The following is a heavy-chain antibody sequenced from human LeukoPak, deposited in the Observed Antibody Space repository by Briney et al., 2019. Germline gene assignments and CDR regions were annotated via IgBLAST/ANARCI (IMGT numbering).Heavy chain of an antibody. CDR2: ISCSGGST. Sequence: GGSLRLSCAASGFTFSSYAMSWVRQAPGKGLEWVSAISCSGGSTYYADSVKGRFTISRDNSKDTLYLQMNSLRAEDTAVYYCAKGLIQWFDPWGQGTLVTVSS. CDR1: GFTFSSYA. J-gene: IGHJ5*02. V-gene: IGHV3-23*01. CDR3: AKGLIQWFDP.